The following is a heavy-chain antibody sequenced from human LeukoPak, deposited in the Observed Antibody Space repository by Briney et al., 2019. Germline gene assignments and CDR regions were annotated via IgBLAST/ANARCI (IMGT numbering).Heavy chain of an antibody. V-gene: IGHV1-2*06. D-gene: IGHD6-19*01. CDR1: GYTFTGYY. CDR3: ARGIAVARWGFDY. J-gene: IGHJ4*02. CDR2: INPNSGGT. Sequence: ASVKVSCKASGYTFTGYYMHWVRQAPGQGLEWMGRINPNSGGTNYAQKFQGRVTMTRDTSISTAYMELSSLRSEDTAVYYCARGIAVARWGFDYWGQGTLVTVSS.